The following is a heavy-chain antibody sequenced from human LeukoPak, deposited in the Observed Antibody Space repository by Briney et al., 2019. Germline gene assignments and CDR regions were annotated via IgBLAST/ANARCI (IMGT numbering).Heavy chain of an antibody. V-gene: IGHV4-34*01. CDR2: INHSGST. J-gene: IGHJ5*02. Sequence: SETLSLTCAVYGGSFSGYYWSWIRQPPGKGLEWIGEINHSGSTNYNPSLKSRVTISVDTSKNQFSLKLSSVTAADTAVYYCARAQRDILTGKGRTDWFDPWGQGTLVTVSS. D-gene: IGHD3-9*01. CDR1: GGSFSGYY. CDR3: ARAQRDILTGKGRTDWFDP.